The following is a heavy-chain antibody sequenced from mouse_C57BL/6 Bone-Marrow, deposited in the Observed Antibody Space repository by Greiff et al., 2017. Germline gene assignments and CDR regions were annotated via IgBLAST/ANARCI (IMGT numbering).Heavy chain of an antibody. Sequence: VQLKESGGGLVKPGGSLKFSCAASGFTFSSYAMSWVRQTPEQRLEWVATISAGGSYTYYPANVQGRFTISRDNAKNNLYLRMSHLESEDTAMYYCARAYLWFAYWGQGTLVTVSA. V-gene: IGHV5-4*01. J-gene: IGHJ3*01. CDR1: GFTFSSYA. CDR3: ARAYLWFAY. CDR2: ISAGGSYT. D-gene: IGHD2-10*01.